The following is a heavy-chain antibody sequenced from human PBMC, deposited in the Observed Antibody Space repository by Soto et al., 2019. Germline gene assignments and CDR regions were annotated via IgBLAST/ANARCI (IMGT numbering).Heavy chain of an antibody. Sequence: QVQLQESGPGLVKPSQTLTLTCSVSGGSINSGGYYWTWIRQHPGKGLEWIGNIYYSGSTSYKPSLKSRVTISIDTSKPHVSLKLSSVTAADTAVYYCARSSISKKIDYWGQGTLVTVSS. J-gene: IGHJ4*02. CDR2: IYYSGST. V-gene: IGHV4-31*03. CDR3: ARSSISKKIDY. CDR1: GGSINSGGYY. D-gene: IGHD2-2*01.